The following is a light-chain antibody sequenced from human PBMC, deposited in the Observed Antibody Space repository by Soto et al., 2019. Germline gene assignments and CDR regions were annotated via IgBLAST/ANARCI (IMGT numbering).Light chain of an antibody. J-gene: IGKJ2*01. CDR3: QQRSNWPT. V-gene: IGKV3-11*01. CDR2: DAS. Sequence: EIVLTQSPATLSLSPGERATLSCRASQSVSSYLAWYQQKPGQSPRLLIYDASNRATGIPPRFSGMGAGTDFTLTISSLEAEDFAVYYCQQRSNWPTFGQGTKLEIK. CDR1: QSVSSY.